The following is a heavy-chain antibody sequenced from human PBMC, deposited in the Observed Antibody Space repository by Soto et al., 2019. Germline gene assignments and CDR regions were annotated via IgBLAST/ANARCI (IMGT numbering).Heavy chain of an antibody. Sequence: QGQLVQSGAEVKKPGASVKVSCKATGYAFIAHYIHWLRQAPGQGLEWMGWIIPIFGTANYAQKFQGRVTITADESTSTAYMELSSLRSEDTAVYYCARERDSSRHDAFDTWGQGTMVTVSS. CDR1: GYAFIAHY. V-gene: IGHV1-69*01. D-gene: IGHD3-22*01. CDR3: ARERDSSRHDAFDT. CDR2: IIPIFGTA. J-gene: IGHJ3*02.